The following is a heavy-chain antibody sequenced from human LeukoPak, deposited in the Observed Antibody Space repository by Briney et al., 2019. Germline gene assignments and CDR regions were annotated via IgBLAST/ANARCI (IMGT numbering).Heavy chain of an antibody. CDR2: INHSGST. J-gene: IGHJ4*02. CDR3: AASGSYYLSDY. D-gene: IGHD1-26*01. Sequence: PSETLSLTCAVYGGSFSGYYWSWIRQPPGKGLEWIGEINHSGSTNYNPSLKSRVTISVDTSKNQFSLKLSSVTAADTAVYYCAASGSYYLSDYWGQGTLVTVSS. CDR1: GGSFSGYY. V-gene: IGHV4-34*01.